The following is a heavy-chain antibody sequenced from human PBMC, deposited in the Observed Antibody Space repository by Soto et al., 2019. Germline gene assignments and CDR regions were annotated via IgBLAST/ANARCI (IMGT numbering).Heavy chain of an antibody. CDR2: IKSKTDGGTT. CDR1: GFTFSNAW. Sequence: GGSLRLSCAASGFTFSNAWMNWVRQAPGKGLEWVGRIKSKTDGGTTDYAAPVKGRFTISRDDSKNTLYLQMNSLKTEDTAVYYCTTDPRRAYYYDSSGSTAPYPFDYWGQGTLVTVSS. CDR3: TTDPRRAYYYDSSGSTAPYPFDY. J-gene: IGHJ4*02. D-gene: IGHD3-22*01. V-gene: IGHV3-15*07.